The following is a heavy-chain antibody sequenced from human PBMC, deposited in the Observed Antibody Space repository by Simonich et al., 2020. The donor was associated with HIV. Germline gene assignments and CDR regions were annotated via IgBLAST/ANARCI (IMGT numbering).Heavy chain of an antibody. Sequence: QVQLQQWGAGLLKPSETLSLTCAVYGGSFSGYHWSWIRQPPGKGLEWIGDINHSGRANYHPSTKSRVTISADTSKNQFSRKLSSVTAADTAVYYCVRGPVVVLVATPQSYYYMDVWGKGTTVTVSS. CDR3: VRGPVVVLVATPQSYYYMDV. CDR2: INHSGRA. D-gene: IGHD2-15*01. V-gene: IGHV4-34*01. J-gene: IGHJ6*03. CDR1: GGSFSGYH.